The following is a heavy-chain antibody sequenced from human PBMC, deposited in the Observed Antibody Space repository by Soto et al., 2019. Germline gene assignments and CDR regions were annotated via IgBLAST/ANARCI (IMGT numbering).Heavy chain of an antibody. CDR3: AIAYCGGDCYSSYYYYGMDV. Sequence: QAQLVQSGAEVKKPGSSVKVSCKASGGTFSSYAISWVRQAPGQGLEWMGGIIPIFGTANYAQKFQGRVTITADESTSTAYMELSSLRSEDTAVYYCAIAYCGGDCYSSYYYYGMDVWGQGTTVTVSS. J-gene: IGHJ6*02. CDR2: IIPIFGTA. D-gene: IGHD2-21*02. V-gene: IGHV1-69*01. CDR1: GGTFSSYA.